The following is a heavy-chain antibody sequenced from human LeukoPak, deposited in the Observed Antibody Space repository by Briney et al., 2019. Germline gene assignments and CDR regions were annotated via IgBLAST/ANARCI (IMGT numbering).Heavy chain of an antibody. CDR2: IYSGGST. J-gene: IGHJ4*02. CDR3: AREPEDGYNSG. D-gene: IGHD5-24*01. CDR1: GFTVSSNY. Sequence: SGGSLRLSCAASGFTVSSNYMSWVRQAPGKGLEWVSVIYSGGSTYYADSVKGRFTISRDNSKNTLYLQMNSLRAEDTAVYYCAREPEDGYNSGWGQGTLVTVSS. V-gene: IGHV3-66*01.